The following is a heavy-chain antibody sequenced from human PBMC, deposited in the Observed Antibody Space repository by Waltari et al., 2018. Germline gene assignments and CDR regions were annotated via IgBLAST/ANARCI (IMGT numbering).Heavy chain of an antibody. V-gene: IGHV3-30*02. Sequence: QVQLVESGGGVVQPGGSLRLSCGASGFTFSSYGMHWVRKAPGKGLEWVEVIRYDGSIKYYAYAVKGRFTISRDNSKNTLYLQMNSLRAEDTAVYYCAKDLCYYQGLWGQGTLVTVSS. CDR2: IRYDGSIK. J-gene: IGHJ4*02. D-gene: IGHD2-21*01. CDR3: AKDLCYYQGL. CDR1: GFTFSSYG.